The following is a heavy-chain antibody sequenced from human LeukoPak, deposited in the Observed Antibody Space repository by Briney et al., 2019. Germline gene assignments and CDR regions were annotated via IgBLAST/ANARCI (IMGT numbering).Heavy chain of an antibody. V-gene: IGHV1-2*02. CDR3: ATVASIRRFYFDF. CDR1: GYSFTGYY. J-gene: IGHJ4*02. CDR2: INPDSGDT. D-gene: IGHD3-3*01. Sequence: ASVKVSCKASGYSFTGYYVHWVRQAPGQGLEWMGWINPDSGDTEYSQRFQGRITLTSDTSVTTAYMELSSLRSDDTAIFYCATVASIRRFYFDFWGQGTLVTVSS.